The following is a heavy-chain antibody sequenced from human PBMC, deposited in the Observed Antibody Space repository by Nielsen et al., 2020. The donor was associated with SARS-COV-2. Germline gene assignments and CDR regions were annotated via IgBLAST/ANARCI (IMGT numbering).Heavy chain of an antibody. Sequence: GESLKISCAASGFTFKIYAMAWVRRAPGRGLQGVTGVSASGGSTYYTDSVKGRFSISRDSSKNTLFLQMHSLRVEDTALYYCAKDGVVRGDALDLWGQGTMVTVSS. CDR1: GFTFKIYA. D-gene: IGHD3-10*01. J-gene: IGHJ3*01. CDR2: VSASGGST. V-gene: IGHV3-23*01. CDR3: AKDGVVRGDALDL.